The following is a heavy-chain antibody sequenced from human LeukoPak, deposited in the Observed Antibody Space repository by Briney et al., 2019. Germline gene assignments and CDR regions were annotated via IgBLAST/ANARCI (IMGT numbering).Heavy chain of an antibody. V-gene: IGHV1-2*02. Sequence: ASVKVSCKDSGYTFTGDYMQGVRQAPGQGLEWMGWINPNSGGTNYAQKFQGRVTMTRDTSISTAYMELSRLRSDDTAVYYCARGLGYCSSTSCYAGETTVNTFDYWGQGTLVTVSS. J-gene: IGHJ4*02. CDR2: INPNSGGT. D-gene: IGHD2-2*01. CDR1: GYTFTGDY. CDR3: ARGLGYCSSTSCYAGETTVNTFDY.